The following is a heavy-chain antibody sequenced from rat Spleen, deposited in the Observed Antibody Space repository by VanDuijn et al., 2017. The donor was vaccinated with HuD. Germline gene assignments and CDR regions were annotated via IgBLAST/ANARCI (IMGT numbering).Heavy chain of an antibody. D-gene: IGHD1-10*01. CDR3: TTENYWFAY. CDR1: GFTLSDYY. V-gene: IGHV5-20*01. CDR2: ISFDGSST. J-gene: IGHJ3*01. Sequence: EVQLVESGGGLVQPGRSLKLSCAASGFTLSDYYMAWVRQAPTKGLEWVASISFDGSSTYYRDSVKGRFTISRDNAKSTLYVQMDSLRSEDTATYYCTTENYWFAYWGQGTLVTVSS.